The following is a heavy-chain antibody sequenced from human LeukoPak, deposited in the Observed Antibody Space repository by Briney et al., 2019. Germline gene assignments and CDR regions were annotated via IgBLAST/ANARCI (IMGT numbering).Heavy chain of an antibody. CDR3: ARGLYSSGGDSFDY. D-gene: IGHD6-19*01. J-gene: IGHJ4*02. CDR2: INHSGST. Sequence: PSETLSLTCAVYGGSFSGYYWSWIRQPPGKGLEWIGEINHSGSTNYNPSLKSRVTISVDTSKNQFSLKLSSVTAADTAVYYCARGLYSSGGDSFDYWGQGTLVTVSS. CDR1: GGSFSGYY. V-gene: IGHV4-34*01.